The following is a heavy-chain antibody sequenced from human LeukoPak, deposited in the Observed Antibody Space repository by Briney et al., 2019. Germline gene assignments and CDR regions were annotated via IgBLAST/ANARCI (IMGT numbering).Heavy chain of an antibody. Sequence: GGSLRLSCAASGFTFSSYSMNWVRQAPGKGLEWVSYISSSSSTIYYADSVKGRFTISRDNAKNSLYLQMNSLRAEDTAVYYCARDEGRGYYYDSSGYYYAEYFQHWGQGTLVTVSS. V-gene: IGHV3-48*01. CDR1: GFTFSSYS. J-gene: IGHJ1*01. CDR2: ISSSSSTI. CDR3: ARDEGRGYYYDSSGYYYAEYFQH. D-gene: IGHD3-22*01.